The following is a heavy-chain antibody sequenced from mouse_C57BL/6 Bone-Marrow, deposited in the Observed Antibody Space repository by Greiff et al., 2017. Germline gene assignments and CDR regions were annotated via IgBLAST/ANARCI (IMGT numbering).Heavy chain of an antibody. D-gene: IGHD1-1*01. Sequence: QVQLKESGPGILQPSQTLSLTCSFSGFSLSTFGMGVGWIRQPSGKGLEWLAHIWWGDDKYYNPDLKSGLTISKDTSKNQVFLEIANVDTAATATYYCARIPVVENYAMDYWGQGTSVTVSS. CDR2: IWWGDDK. J-gene: IGHJ4*01. CDR1: GFSLSTFGMG. CDR3: ARIPVVENYAMDY. V-gene: IGHV8-8*01.